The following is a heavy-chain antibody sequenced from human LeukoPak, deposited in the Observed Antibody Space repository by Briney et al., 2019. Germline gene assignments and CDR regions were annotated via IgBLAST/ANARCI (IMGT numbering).Heavy chain of an antibody. CDR1: GFTFSGSA. D-gene: IGHD5-24*01. CDR3: TRARDGYTHFDY. Sequence: PGGSLRLSCAASGFTFSGSAMHWVRQASGNGLEWVGRIRNKPTSYATADAASVKGRFTISRDDSKNTAYLQMNSLKTEDTAVYYCTRARDGYTHFDYWGQGTLLTVSS. CDR2: IRNKPTSYAT. V-gene: IGHV3-73*01. J-gene: IGHJ4*02.